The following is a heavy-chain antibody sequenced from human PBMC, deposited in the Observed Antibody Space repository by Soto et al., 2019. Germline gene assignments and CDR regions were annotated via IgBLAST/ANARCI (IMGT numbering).Heavy chain of an antibody. V-gene: IGHV3-23*01. CDR2: ITGTGDST. Sequence: GGSLRLSCAASGFTFSSDALSWVRQAPGKGLQWVSVITGTGDSTYYADSVKGRFTISRDNSENTVYLQMNSLRADDTAVYYCARTLIYTSGWYDYWGQRTLVTVSS. CDR3: ARTLIYTSGWYDY. D-gene: IGHD6-19*01. J-gene: IGHJ4*02. CDR1: GFTFSSDA.